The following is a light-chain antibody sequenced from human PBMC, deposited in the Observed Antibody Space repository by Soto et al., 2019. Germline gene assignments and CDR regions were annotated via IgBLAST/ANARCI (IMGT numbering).Light chain of an antibody. CDR3: QQRF. Sequence: EVVLTQSPGTLSLSPGERATLSCRASQNVSSYVAWYQQKPGQSPRLLIYDASKRATGIPARFSGSGSGADCTLTISSLETEDFAFYYCQQRFFGPGTKVDLK. CDR2: DAS. J-gene: IGKJ3*01. V-gene: IGKV3-11*01. CDR1: QNVSSY.